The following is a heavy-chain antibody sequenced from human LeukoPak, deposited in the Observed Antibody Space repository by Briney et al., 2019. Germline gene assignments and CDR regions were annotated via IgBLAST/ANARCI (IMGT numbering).Heavy chain of an antibody. Sequence: RASVKVSCKTSGYTFTGSYMHWVRQAPGQGLEWMGWINPNGGGTNYAQKFQGRVTMTRDTSIRTVYMELSSLRSDDTAVYYCARKSLAGGMDVWGQGTTVTVSS. CDR2: INPNGGGT. V-gene: IGHV1-2*02. CDR3: ARKSLAGGMDV. J-gene: IGHJ6*02. D-gene: IGHD3-10*01. CDR1: GYTFTGSY.